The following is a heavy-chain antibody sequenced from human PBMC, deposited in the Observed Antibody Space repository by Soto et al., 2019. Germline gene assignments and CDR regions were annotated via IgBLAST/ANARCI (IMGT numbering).Heavy chain of an antibody. CDR1: GFSFSSYA. CDR3: AKDSYGSGTDYFYGMDV. Sequence: GGSLRLSCGASGFSFSSYAMSWVRQAPGKGLEWVSSISAGGGIIYYADSVKGRFTISRVNSKNTLYVQMNSLRAEDTAVYYCAKDSYGSGTDYFYGMDVRGQGTKVTVSS. J-gene: IGHJ6*02. D-gene: IGHD3-10*01. V-gene: IGHV3-23*01. CDR2: ISAGGGII.